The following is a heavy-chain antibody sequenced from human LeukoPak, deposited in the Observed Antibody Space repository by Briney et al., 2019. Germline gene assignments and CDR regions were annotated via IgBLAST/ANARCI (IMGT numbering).Heavy chain of an antibody. Sequence: SETLSLTCTVSGGSLSNYYWSWIRQPAGKRLEWIGRISKSGSTNYNPSLKSRVTMSVDTSRNQLSLKLSSVTAADTAVYYCARSPTKRVPEDYWGQGTLVTVSS. V-gene: IGHV4-4*07. CDR2: ISKSGST. CDR3: ARSPTKRVPEDY. D-gene: IGHD2-2*01. CDR1: GGSLSNYY. J-gene: IGHJ4*02.